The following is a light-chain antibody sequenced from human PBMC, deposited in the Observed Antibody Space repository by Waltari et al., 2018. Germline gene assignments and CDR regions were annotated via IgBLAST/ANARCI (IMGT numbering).Light chain of an antibody. CDR3: SLSGGIYNFVV. CDR1: GRAMGVTS. Sequence: QSALTQPPSASGSPGQSVTIPCTVTGRAMGVTSVSWYTNHPGRAPKFIIYAVSKLPSGVPDRFSGSRSGTTASLTVSGLQVEDEAHYYCSLSGGIYNFVVFGGGTKLTVL. V-gene: IGLV2-8*01. J-gene: IGLJ2*01. CDR2: AVS.